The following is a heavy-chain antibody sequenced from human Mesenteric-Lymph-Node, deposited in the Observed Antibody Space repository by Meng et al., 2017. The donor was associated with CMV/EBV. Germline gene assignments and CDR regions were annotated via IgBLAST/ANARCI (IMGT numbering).Heavy chain of an antibody. CDR1: GGSFSNYY. D-gene: IGHD6-13*01. CDR2: INHSAST. V-gene: IGHV4-34*01. Sequence: GSLRLSCAVYGGSFSNYYWSWIRQPPGKGLEWIGEINHSASTNYNPSLKSRVTISIDTSKNSLYLQMNSLRPDDTAVYYCARDRFGAIAASGTPGYWGHGTLVTVSS. J-gene: IGHJ4*01. CDR3: ARDRFGAIAASGTPGY.